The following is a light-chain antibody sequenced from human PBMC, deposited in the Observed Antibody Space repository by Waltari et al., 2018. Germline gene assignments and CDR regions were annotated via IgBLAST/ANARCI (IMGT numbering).Light chain of an antibody. Sequence: VMTQSPATLSLFPGERAVLSCWASQSIETNLAWFQQKPGQAPRLLISGASTRATNFPTRFSGSGAGTAFTLTISSLQSEDFAVYYCQQYNNWPPWTFGPGTKVEIK. CDR2: GAS. J-gene: IGKJ1*01. V-gene: IGKV3-15*01. CDR1: QSIETN. CDR3: QQYNNWPPWT.